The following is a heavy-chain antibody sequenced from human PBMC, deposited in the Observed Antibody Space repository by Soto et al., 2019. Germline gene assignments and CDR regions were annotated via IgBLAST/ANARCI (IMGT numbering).Heavy chain of an antibody. CDR2: INAGNGNT. CDR3: ARGESVVGDY. J-gene: IGHJ4*02. Sequence: QVQPVQSGAEEKKPGASVKVSCKASGYTFTSYAMHWVRQAPGQRLEWMGWINAGNGNTKCSQKFQDRVTITRDTSASTAYMELSSLRSEDTAVYYCARGESVVGDYWGQGTLVTVSS. D-gene: IGHD2-15*01. CDR1: GYTFTSYA. V-gene: IGHV1-3*05.